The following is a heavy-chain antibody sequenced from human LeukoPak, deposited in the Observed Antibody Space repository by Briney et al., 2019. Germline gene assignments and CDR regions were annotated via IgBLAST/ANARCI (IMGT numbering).Heavy chain of an antibody. J-gene: IGHJ3*02. V-gene: IGHV4-59*11. CDR3: ARLLDNDSSGDPDTFDM. CDR2: IYYSGRT. D-gene: IGHD3-22*01. CDR1: GVSISGHY. Sequence: KPSETLSLTCTVSGVSISGHYWSWIRQPPGNGLEWIGFIYYSGRTRYNPSLHSRVTISADTSKNHLSLKLTSVPAADTAVYYCARLLDNDSSGDPDTFDMWGQGIKVTVSS.